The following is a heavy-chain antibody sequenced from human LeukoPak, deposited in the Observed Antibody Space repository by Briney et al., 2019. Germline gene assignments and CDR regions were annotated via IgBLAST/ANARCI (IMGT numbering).Heavy chain of an antibody. J-gene: IGHJ4*02. CDR2: VYHSGST. D-gene: IGHD3-10*01. CDR3: LAYYSLPGNYYNGIDY. CDR1: GDSISSSRYC. V-gene: IGHV4-39*01. Sequence: SETLSLTCSVSGDSISSSRYCWGWIRQPPGKGLEWIGSVYHSGSTHYNPSLNSRITISVDTSKNQFSLRLRSVTAADTALYFCLAYYSLPGNYYNGIDYWGQGTLVTVSS.